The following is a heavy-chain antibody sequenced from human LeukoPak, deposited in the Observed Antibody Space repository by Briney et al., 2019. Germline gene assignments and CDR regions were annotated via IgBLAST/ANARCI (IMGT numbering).Heavy chain of an antibody. CDR1: GYTFTNYG. CDR2: ISSYNGNT. CDR3: ARDKGLHAIVVVVAALGGMDV. J-gene: IGHJ6*02. D-gene: IGHD2-15*01. V-gene: IGHV1-18*01. Sequence: ASVKVSCKASGYTFTNYGISWVRQAPGQGLEWMGWISSYNGNTNYAQKLQGRVTMTTDTSTSTAYMELRSLRSDDTAVYYCARDKGLHAIVVVVAALGGMDVWGQGTTVTVSS.